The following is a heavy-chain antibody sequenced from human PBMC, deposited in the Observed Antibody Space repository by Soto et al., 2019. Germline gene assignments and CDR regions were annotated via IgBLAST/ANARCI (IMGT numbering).Heavy chain of an antibody. CDR1: GFSFSIYA. D-gene: IGHD3-10*01. V-gene: IGHV3-30*04. CDR3: AGRSGSSDY. J-gene: IGHJ4*02. Sequence: PGGSLRLSCTASGFSFSIYAMSWVRQAPGKGLEWVALISYDEIDKYFADAVKGRFTISRDNSKNTLYLQMDSLRAEDTAVYYCAGRSGSSDYWGRGTLVTVSS. CDR2: ISYDEIDK.